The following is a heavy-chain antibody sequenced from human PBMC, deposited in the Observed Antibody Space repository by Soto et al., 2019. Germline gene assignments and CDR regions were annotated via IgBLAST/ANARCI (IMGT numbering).Heavy chain of an antibody. J-gene: IGHJ4*02. V-gene: IGHV3-23*01. D-gene: IGHD3-10*01. CDR2: ISGSGGST. CDR1: GFTFSSYA. Sequence: EVQLLESGGGLVQPGGSLRLSCAASGFTFSSYAMSWVRQAPGKGLEWVSAISGSGGSTYYADSVKGRFTISRDNSKNTLYLQMNSLRAEDTAVYYCAKEGDVTMVRGVSFDNWGQGTLVTVSS. CDR3: AKEGDVTMVRGVSFDN.